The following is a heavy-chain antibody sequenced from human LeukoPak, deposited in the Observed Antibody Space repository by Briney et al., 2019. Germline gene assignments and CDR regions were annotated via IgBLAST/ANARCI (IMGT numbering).Heavy chain of an antibody. V-gene: IGHV1-2*02. J-gene: IGHJ3*02. D-gene: IGHD3-22*01. CDR2: INPNSGGT. CDR3: ARVGSSGYYFHDAFDI. Sequence: ASVKVSCKASGYTFTGYYMHWVRQAPGQGLEWMGWINPNSGGTNYAQKFQGRVTMTRDTSISTAYMELSRLRSDDTAVYYCARVGSSGYYFHDAFDIWGQGTMVTVSS. CDR1: GYTFTGYY.